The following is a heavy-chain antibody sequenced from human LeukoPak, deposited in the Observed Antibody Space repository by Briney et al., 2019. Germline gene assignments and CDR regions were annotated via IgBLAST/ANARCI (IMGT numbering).Heavy chain of an antibody. V-gene: IGHV1-69*13. Sequence: HRASVKVSCKAFGGTFSSYAISWVRQAPGQGLEWMGGIIPIFGTANYAQKFQGRVTITADESTSTAYMELSSLRSEDTAVYYCXXXXSGWIINWFDPWGQGTLVTVSS. J-gene: IGHJ5*02. CDR1: GGTFSSYA. CDR2: IIPIFGTA. CDR3: XXXXSGWIINWFDP. D-gene: IGHD6-19*01.